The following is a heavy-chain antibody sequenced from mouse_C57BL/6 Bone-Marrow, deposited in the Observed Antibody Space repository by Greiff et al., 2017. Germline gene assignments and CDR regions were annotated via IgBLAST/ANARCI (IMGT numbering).Heavy chain of an antibody. Sequence: EVMLVESGGGLVQPGRSMTLSCAVSGFSFSDAWLDWVRQSPEKGLEWVAEIRNKANNHATYYAESVKGRLTISRDDSKSSVYLRMNSLRAEDTGIYYCTRNYGSRGYAMDYWGQRTSVTVSS. CDR2: IRNKANNHAT. J-gene: IGHJ4*01. V-gene: IGHV6-6*01. D-gene: IGHD1-1*01. CDR1: GFSFSDAW. CDR3: TRNYGSRGYAMDY.